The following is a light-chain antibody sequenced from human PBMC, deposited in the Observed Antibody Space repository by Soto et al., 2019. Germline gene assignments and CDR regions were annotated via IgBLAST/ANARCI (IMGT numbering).Light chain of an antibody. Sequence: DIQMTQSPSSLSASVGDKVTITCRASQTITKSLNWYQHAPGKAPKLLIYAASGLHTGVPSRFSGGGSGTDFTLTIASLQAEDSATYYCQQSHTIPFTFGGGTKVEIK. J-gene: IGKJ4*01. CDR1: QTITKS. CDR2: AAS. CDR3: QQSHTIPFT. V-gene: IGKV1-39*01.